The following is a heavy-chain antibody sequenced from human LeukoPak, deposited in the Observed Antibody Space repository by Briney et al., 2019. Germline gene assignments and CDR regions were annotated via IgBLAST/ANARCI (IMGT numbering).Heavy chain of an antibody. D-gene: IGHD3-10*01. Sequence: SETLSLTCTVSGGSISSSSYYWGWIRQPPGKRLEWIGSIYYSGSTYYNPSLKSRVTISVDTSKNQFSLKLSSVTAADTAVYYCARGSGRPPPFDPWGQGTLVTVSS. J-gene: IGHJ5*02. CDR2: IYYSGST. CDR3: ARGSGRPPPFDP. V-gene: IGHV4-39*07. CDR1: GGSISSSSYY.